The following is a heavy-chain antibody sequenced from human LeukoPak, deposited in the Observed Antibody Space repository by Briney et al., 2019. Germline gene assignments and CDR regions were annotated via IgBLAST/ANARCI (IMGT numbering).Heavy chain of an antibody. D-gene: IGHD3-10*01. J-gene: IGHJ4*02. Sequence: GGSLRLSCAASGFTFGSYEMNWVRQAPGKGLEWVGFIRSKAYGGTTECAASVRGRFTISRDDSKSIAYLQMNSLKTEDTAVYYCTVLLWFGELFWGQGTLVTVSS. CDR1: GFTFGSYE. CDR3: TVLLWFGELF. V-gene: IGHV3-49*04. CDR2: IRSKAYGGTT.